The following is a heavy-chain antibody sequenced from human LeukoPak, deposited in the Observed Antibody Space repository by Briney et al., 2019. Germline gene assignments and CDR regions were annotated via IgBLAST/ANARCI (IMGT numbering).Heavy chain of an antibody. CDR1: GFTFSSYG. Sequence: PGRSLSLSCAASGFTFSSYGMHWVRQAPGKGLEWVAVIWYDGSNKYYADSVKGRFTISRDNSKNTLYLQMNSLRAEDTAVYYCARASMTGGAAGPLDAFDIWGQGTMVTVSS. CDR3: ARASMTGGAAGPLDAFDI. D-gene: IGHD6-13*01. V-gene: IGHV3-33*01. J-gene: IGHJ3*02. CDR2: IWYDGSNK.